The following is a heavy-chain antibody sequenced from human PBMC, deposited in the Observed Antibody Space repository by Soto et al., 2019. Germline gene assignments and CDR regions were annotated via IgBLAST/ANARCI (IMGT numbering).Heavy chain of an antibody. CDR1: GGSISSGDYY. V-gene: IGHV4-30-4*01. D-gene: IGHD6-13*01. CDR3: ASANIAAAEFDY. Sequence: PSETLSLTCTVSGGSISSGDYYWSWIRQPPGKGLEWIGYIYYSGSTYYNPSLKSRVTISVDTSKNQFSLKLSSVTAADTAVYYCASANIAAAEFDYWGQGTLVTVSS. J-gene: IGHJ4*02. CDR2: IYYSGST.